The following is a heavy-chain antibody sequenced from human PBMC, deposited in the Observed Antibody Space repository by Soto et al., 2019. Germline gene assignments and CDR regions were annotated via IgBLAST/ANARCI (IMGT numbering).Heavy chain of an antibody. J-gene: IGHJ3*02. D-gene: IGHD3-22*01. V-gene: IGHV4-39*01. Sequence: SETLSLTCTVSGVSISSSSYYWGWIRQPPGKGLEWIGSIYYSGSTYYNPSLKSRVTISVDTSKNQFSLKLSSVTAADTAVYYCASPGSITMISNAFDIWGQGTMVTVSS. CDR3: ASPGSITMISNAFDI. CDR2: IYYSGST. CDR1: GVSISSSSYY.